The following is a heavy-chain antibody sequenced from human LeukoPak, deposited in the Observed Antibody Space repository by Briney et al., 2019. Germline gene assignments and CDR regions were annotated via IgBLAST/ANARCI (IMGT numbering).Heavy chain of an antibody. Sequence: ASVKVSCKASGYTFTSYYMHWVRQAPGQGLEWMGIINPSGGSTSYAQKFPGRVTMTRDMSTSAVYMELSSLRSEDTAVYYCARTPLRYLNYYYYYMDVWGKGTTVTVSS. V-gene: IGHV1-46*01. CDR2: INPSGGST. J-gene: IGHJ6*03. D-gene: IGHD4-17*01. CDR1: GYTFTSYY. CDR3: ARTPLRYLNYYYYYMDV.